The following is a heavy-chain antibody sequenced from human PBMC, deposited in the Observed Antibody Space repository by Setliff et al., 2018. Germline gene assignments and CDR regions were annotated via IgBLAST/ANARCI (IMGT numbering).Heavy chain of an antibody. Sequence: ASVKVSCKASGYTFISYGINWVRQATGQGLEWMGWMNPNSGNTGYAQKFQGRVTITRNTSISTAYMELSSLRSEDTAVYYCARVKVIVGATPRTYYMDVWGKGTTVTVSS. CDR2: MNPNSGNT. V-gene: IGHV1-8*03. CDR3: ARVKVIVGATPRTYYMDV. D-gene: IGHD1-26*01. CDR1: GYTFISYG. J-gene: IGHJ6*03.